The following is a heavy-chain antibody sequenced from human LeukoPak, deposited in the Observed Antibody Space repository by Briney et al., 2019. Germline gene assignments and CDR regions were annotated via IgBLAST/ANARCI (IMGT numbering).Heavy chain of an antibody. CDR1: GFTFGDYG. J-gene: IGHJ4*02. Sequence: GGSLRLSCAASGFTFGDYGMSWVRQAPGKGLEWVSGINWNGGSTGYADSVKGRFTISRDNAKNSLYLQMNRLRAEDTALYYCARMNSSSWYYFDYWGQGTLVTVSS. CDR3: ARMNSSSWYYFDY. V-gene: IGHV3-20*04. D-gene: IGHD6-13*01. CDR2: INWNGGST.